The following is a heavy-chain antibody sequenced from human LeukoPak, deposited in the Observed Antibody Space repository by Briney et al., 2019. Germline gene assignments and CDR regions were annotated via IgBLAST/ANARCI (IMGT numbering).Heavy chain of an antibody. D-gene: IGHD3-3*01. Sequence: PGRSLRLSCAASGFTFSSYGMHWVRQAPGKGLEWVAVIWYDGSNKYYADSVKGRFTISRDNSKNTLYLQMNSLRAEDTAVYYCAKLISYSSFWSGYYHYYFDYWGQGTLVTVSS. CDR3: AKLISYSSFWSGYYHYYFDY. CDR2: IWYDGSNK. V-gene: IGHV3-33*06. J-gene: IGHJ4*02. CDR1: GFTFSSYG.